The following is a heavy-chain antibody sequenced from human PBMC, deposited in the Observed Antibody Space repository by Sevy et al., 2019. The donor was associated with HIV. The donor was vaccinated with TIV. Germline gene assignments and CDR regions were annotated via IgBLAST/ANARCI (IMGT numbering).Heavy chain of an antibody. CDR3: SRPMPQVYYYGMDV. CDR2: ISYDGSNK. D-gene: IGHD2-2*01. V-gene: IGHV3-30*16. CDR1: GFTFSSYA. J-gene: IGHJ6*02. Sequence: RGCLRLSCAASGFTFSSYAMHWVRQAPGKGLEGVAVISYDGSNKYYADSVKGRFTISRDNSKNTLYLQMNSLRAEDTAVYYCSRPMPQVYYYGMDVWGQGTPVSVSS.